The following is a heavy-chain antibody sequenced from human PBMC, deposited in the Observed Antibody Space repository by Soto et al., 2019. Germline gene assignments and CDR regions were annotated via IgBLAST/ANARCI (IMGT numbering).Heavy chain of an antibody. D-gene: IGHD3-16*01. CDR2: ISYDGSNK. V-gene: IGHV3-30*18. J-gene: IGHJ6*02. CDR3: AKVPNNTYYDYVWGSYGMDV. Sequence: SLRLSCAASGFTFSSYGMHWVRQAPGKGLEWVAVISYDGSNKYYADSVKGRFTISRDNSKNTLYLQMNSLRAEDTAVYYCAKVPNNTYYDYVWGSYGMDVWGQGTTVTVSS. CDR1: GFTFSSYG.